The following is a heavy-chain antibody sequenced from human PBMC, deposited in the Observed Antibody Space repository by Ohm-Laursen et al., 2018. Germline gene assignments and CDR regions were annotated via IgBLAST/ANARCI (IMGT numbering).Heavy chain of an antibody. V-gene: IGHV3-74*01. CDR1: GFIFSNFW. Sequence: SLRLSCAASGFIFSNFWMHWARQGPGQGLVWVSRIHDDGTAATYADSVKGRFTISRDNARNTLYLQMNSLRVEDTAVYYCVRGNEGPDYWGRGTLVTVSS. CDR2: IHDDGTAA. J-gene: IGHJ4*02. CDR3: VRGNEGPDY.